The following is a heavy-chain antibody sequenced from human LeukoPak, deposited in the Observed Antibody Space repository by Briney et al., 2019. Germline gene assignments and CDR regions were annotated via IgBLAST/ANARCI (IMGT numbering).Heavy chain of an antibody. CDR3: AGVRLGSSGFSEYFEH. Sequence: SETLSLTCAVTGGSISNNWWTWVRQPPGKGLEWIGEISQSARTNYNPSLKRRVTMSVDKSRNQFSLKMNSVTAADTAVYYCAGVRLGSSGFSEYFEHWGQGTLVTVSS. CDR2: ISQSART. CDR1: GGSISNNW. D-gene: IGHD3-22*01. V-gene: IGHV4-4*02. J-gene: IGHJ1*01.